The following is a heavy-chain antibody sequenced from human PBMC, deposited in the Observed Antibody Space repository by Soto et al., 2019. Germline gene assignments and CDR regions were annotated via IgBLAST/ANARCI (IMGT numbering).Heavy chain of an antibody. CDR2: ISYDGSNK. J-gene: IGHJ3*02. Sequence: PGGSLRLSCAASGFTFGSYGMHWVRQAPGKGLEWVAVISYDGSNKYYADSVKGRFTISRDNSKNTLYLQMNSLRAEDTAVYYCAKEQYYYDSSGYSSPVPGAFDIWGQGTMVTVSS. CDR3: AKEQYYYDSSGYSSPVPGAFDI. V-gene: IGHV3-30*18. D-gene: IGHD3-22*01. CDR1: GFTFGSYG.